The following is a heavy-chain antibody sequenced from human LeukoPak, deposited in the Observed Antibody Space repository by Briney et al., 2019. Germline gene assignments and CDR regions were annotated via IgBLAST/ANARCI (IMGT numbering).Heavy chain of an antibody. D-gene: IGHD2-15*01. J-gene: IGHJ6*03. CDR3: ARGYCSGGSSYYMDV. CDR1: GGSFSGYY. V-gene: IGHV4-34*01. Sequence: SATLPLTCAVYGGSFSGYYWSWIRQPPGKGLEWIGEINHSGSTNYNPSLKSRVTISVDTSKNQFSLKLSSVTAADTAVYYCARGYCSGGSSYYMDVWGKGTTVTVSS. CDR2: INHSGST.